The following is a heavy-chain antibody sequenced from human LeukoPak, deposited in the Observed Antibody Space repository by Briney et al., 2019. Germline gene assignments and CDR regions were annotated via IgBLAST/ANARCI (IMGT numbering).Heavy chain of an antibody. CDR1: GYTFTSYY. V-gene: IGHV1-46*01. Sequence: GASVKVSRKASGYTFTSYYMHWVRQAPGQGLEWMGIINPSGGSTSYAQKFQGRVTMTRDTSTSTVYMELSSLRSEDTAVYYCARSTSSGWPDYWGQGTLVTVSS. D-gene: IGHD6-19*01. J-gene: IGHJ4*02. CDR3: ARSTSSGWPDY. CDR2: INPSGGST.